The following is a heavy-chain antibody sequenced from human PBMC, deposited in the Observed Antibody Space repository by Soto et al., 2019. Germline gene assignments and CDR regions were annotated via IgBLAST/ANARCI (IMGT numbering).Heavy chain of an antibody. CDR2: LSYEGSEE. V-gene: IGHV3-30*03. CDR1: GFNFGVFG. D-gene: IGHD6-19*01. J-gene: IGHJ4*02. Sequence: GGSLRLSCAASGFNFGVFGMHWVRQAPGKGLEWLSVLSYEGSEEYYADSVRGRFTISRDNSKNTLFLQMDSLRVDDTGVYYCALTRRSSLLEVAGPGFEYWGKGTLVTVSS. CDR3: ALTRRSSLLEVAGPGFEY.